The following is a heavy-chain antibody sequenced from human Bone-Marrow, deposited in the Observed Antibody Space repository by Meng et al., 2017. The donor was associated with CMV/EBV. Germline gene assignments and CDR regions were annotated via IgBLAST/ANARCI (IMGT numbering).Heavy chain of an antibody. CDR3: AAAAAEHDAFDI. CDR1: GYTFTSYD. V-gene: IGHV1-8*01. Sequence: ASVKVSCKASGYTFTSYDINWVRQATGQGLEWMGWMNPNSGNTGYAQKFQGRVTMTRNTSISTAYMELSSLRSEDTAVYYCAAAAAEHDAFDIWGQGTMVTVSS. CDR2: MNPNSGNT. D-gene: IGHD6-25*01. J-gene: IGHJ3*02.